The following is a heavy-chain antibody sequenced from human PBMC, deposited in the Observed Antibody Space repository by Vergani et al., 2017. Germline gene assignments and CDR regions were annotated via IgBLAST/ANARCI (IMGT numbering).Heavy chain of an antibody. CDR1: GFTLSNYD. V-gene: IGHV3-30*02. CDR3: AKHFRGWGIDY. J-gene: IGHJ4*02. CDR2: IQFDGSNQ. Sequence: QVQLVESGGGVVQRGGSLSLSCATPGFTLSNYDMQWIRQGPGKGLEFVSFIQFDGSNQYYADSVKGRFTLSRDFSKNTLYLQMNSLRTDDTATYYCAKHFRGWGIDYWGQGTQVIVSS. D-gene: IGHD3-16*01.